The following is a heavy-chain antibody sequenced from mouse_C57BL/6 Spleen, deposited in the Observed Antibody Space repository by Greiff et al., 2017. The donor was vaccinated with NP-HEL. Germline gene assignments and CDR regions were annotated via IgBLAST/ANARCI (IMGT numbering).Heavy chain of an antibody. CDR2: IRNKANNHAT. CDR3: TRSLISTVVATNFDY. J-gene: IGHJ2*01. V-gene: IGHV6-6*01. Sequence: EVMLVESGGGLVQPGGSMKLSCAASGFTFSDAWMDWVRQSPEKGLEWVAEIRNKANNHATYYAESVKGRFTISRDDSKSSVYLQMNSLRAEDTGIYYCTRSLISTVVATNFDYWGQGTTLTVSS. CDR1: GFTFSDAW. D-gene: IGHD1-1*01.